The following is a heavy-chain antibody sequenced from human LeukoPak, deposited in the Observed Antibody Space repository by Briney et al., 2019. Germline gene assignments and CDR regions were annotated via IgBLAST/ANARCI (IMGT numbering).Heavy chain of an antibody. Sequence: PSETLSLTCAVYGGSFSGYYWSWIRQPPGKGLEWIGEINHSGSTNYNPSLKSRVTISVDTSKNQFSLKLSSVTAADTAVYYCARKYCSGGSCYSGIDYWGQGTLVTVSS. CDR1: GGSFSGYY. CDR3: ARKYCSGGSCYSGIDY. J-gene: IGHJ4*02. CDR2: INHSGST. D-gene: IGHD2-15*01. V-gene: IGHV4-34*01.